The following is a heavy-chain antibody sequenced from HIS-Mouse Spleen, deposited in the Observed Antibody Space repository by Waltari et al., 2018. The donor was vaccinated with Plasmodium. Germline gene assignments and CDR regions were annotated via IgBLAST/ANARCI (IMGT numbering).Heavy chain of an antibody. D-gene: IGHD3-3*01. CDR3: AKEVLGYYDFWSRPDY. CDR2: ISYDGSNK. Sequence: QVQLVESGGGVVQPGRSLRLSCAASGFTFSRSGIHWVRQAPGKGLEWVAVISYDGSNKYYADSVRGRFTISRDNSKNTLYLQMNSLRAEDTAVYYCAKEVLGYYDFWSRPDYWGQGTLVTVSS. V-gene: IGHV3-30*18. CDR1: GFTFSRSG. J-gene: IGHJ4*02.